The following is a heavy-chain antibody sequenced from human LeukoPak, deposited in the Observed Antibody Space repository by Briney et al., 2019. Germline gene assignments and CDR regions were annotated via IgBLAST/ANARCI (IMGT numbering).Heavy chain of an antibody. Sequence: GGSLRLSCVASGFTFSRHPMSGVRQARGNGLELVSAINERGDITKYAHSVMRRFTISRDSSKNTLYLQMNTLRAQATAVYYCARGDDISPGRVLEYWGRGTLVTVSS. V-gene: IGHV3-23*01. CDR2: INERGDIT. CDR1: GFTFSRHP. CDR3: ARGDDISPGRVLEY. D-gene: IGHD3-9*01. J-gene: IGHJ4*02.